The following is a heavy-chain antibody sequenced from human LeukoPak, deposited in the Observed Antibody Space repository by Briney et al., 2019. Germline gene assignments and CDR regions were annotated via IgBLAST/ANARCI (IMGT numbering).Heavy chain of an antibody. V-gene: IGHV4-59*01. CDR1: GGFLSSYF. D-gene: IGHD5-18*01. J-gene: IGHJ4*02. Sequence: SETLSLTCTVSGGFLSSYFWTWIRQPPGKGLEWIGYIYYSGSTNYNPSLKSRVTISVDMSKNQFSLKLSSVTAADTAVYYCARVRDTAMIRIDYWGQGTLVTVSS. CDR3: ARVRDTAMIRIDY. CDR2: IYYSGST.